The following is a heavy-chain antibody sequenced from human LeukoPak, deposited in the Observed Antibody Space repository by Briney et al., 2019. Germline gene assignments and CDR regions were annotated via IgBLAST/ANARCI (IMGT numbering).Heavy chain of an antibody. CDR2: ISYDGSNK. J-gene: IGHJ4*02. CDR1: GFTFSSYG. D-gene: IGHD3/OR15-3a*01. CDR3: AKLDGY. Sequence: GRSLRLSCAASGFTFSSYGMHWVRQAPGKGLEWVAVISYDGSNKYSADSVKGRFTISRDNSKNTLYLQMNSLRAEDTAVYYCAKLDGYWGQGTLVTVSS. V-gene: IGHV3-30*18.